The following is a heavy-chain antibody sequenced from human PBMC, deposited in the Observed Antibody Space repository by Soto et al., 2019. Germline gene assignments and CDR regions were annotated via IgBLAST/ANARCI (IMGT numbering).Heavy chain of an antibody. CDR3: ASHPRPAAGYFYYMAV. V-gene: IGHV4-39*01. D-gene: IGHD6-13*01. CDR1: GGSIRRSYD. J-gene: IGHJ6*03. CDR2: IYYTGNT. Sequence: SDTLSLTCTVSGGSIRRSYDCGWIRQPPGKGLEWIGSIYYTGNTYYNPSLKSRVTISIDTSKNQISLTLSSVTAADTGVYYSASHPRPAAGYFYYMAVWGKGPTVTVSS.